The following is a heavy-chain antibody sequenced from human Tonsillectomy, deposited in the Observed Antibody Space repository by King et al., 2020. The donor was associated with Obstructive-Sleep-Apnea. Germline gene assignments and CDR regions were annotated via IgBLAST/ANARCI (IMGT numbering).Heavy chain of an antibody. J-gene: IGHJ6*02. Sequence: QLVQSGAEVKKPGASVKVSCKASGYTFTGYYMHWVRQAPGQGLEWMGWINPNSGGTNYAQKFQGWVTMTRDTSISTAYMELSRLRSDDTAVYYCARGEVWFGELNYYYDMDVWGQGTTVTVSS. D-gene: IGHD3-10*01. CDR1: GYTFTGYY. CDR2: INPNSGGT. V-gene: IGHV1-2*04. CDR3: ARGEVWFGELNYYYDMDV.